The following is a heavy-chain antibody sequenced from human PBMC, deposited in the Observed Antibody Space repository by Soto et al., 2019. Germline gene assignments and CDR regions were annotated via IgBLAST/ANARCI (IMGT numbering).Heavy chain of an antibody. J-gene: IGHJ6*02. CDR3: AKEVIKWGGSWSGYYTENSPYYYYGMDV. CDR2: ISGSGGST. D-gene: IGHD3-3*01. V-gene: IGHV3-23*01. Sequence: HPGGSLRLSCAASGFTFSSYAMSWVRQAPGKGLEWVSAISGSGGSTYYADSVKGRFTISRDNSRNTLYLQMNSLRAEDTAVYYCAKEVIKWGGSWSGYYTENSPYYYYGMDVWGQGTTVTVSS. CDR1: GFTFSSYA.